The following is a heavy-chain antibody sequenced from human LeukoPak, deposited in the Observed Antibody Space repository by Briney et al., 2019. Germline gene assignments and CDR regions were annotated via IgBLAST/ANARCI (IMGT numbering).Heavy chain of an antibody. V-gene: IGHV1-8*01. J-gene: IGHJ2*01. CDR1: GYPFTTYD. CDR3: ARISDHNWYLEL. Sequence: ASVKVSCKASGYPFTTYDINWVRKATGQGLEWMGWMNPSSGYTGYSQKFQGRVTMTRNTSITTAYMELSSLRSEDTAVYYCARISDHNWYLELWGRGTLVTVSS. CDR2: MNPSSGYT. D-gene: IGHD1-14*01.